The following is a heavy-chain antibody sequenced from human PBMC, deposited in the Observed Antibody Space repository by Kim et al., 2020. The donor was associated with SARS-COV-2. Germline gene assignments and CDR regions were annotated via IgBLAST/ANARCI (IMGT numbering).Heavy chain of an antibody. CDR2: T. D-gene: IGHD1-26*01. V-gene: IGHV5-51*01. Sequence: TRYSPSFQGQVTISADKSISTAYLQWSSLKASDTAMYYCARQWESGDFDYWGQGTLVTVSS. J-gene: IGHJ4*02. CDR3: ARQWESGDFDY.